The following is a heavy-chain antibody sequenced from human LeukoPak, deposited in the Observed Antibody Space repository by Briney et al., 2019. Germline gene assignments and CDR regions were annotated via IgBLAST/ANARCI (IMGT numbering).Heavy chain of an antibody. D-gene: IGHD3-10*01. Sequence: GGSLRLSCAVSGFTFSSYGMHWVRQAPGKGLEWEAVISYDGSDKYYVDSVKGRFIISRDNSKNTLYLQMNSLKPEDTAVYYCARDHETFIRGVILAPGYWGQGTLVTVSS. CDR2: ISYDGSDK. V-gene: IGHV3-30*03. J-gene: IGHJ4*02. CDR3: ARDHETFIRGVILAPGY. CDR1: GFTFSSYG.